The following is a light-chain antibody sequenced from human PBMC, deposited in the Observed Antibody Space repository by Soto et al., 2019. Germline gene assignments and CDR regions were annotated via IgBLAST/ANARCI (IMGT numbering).Light chain of an antibody. CDR3: CSYAGTSTYV. CDR2: EGS. Sequence: QSALTQPASVSGSPGQSITISCTGTSSDVGRYNIVSWYQQHPGKAPKLMIYEGSKRPSGVSNRFSGSKSRNTASLTISGLQTEDEADYYCCSYAGTSTYVFGSGTKVTVL. V-gene: IGLV2-23*01. CDR1: SSDVGRYNI. J-gene: IGLJ1*01.